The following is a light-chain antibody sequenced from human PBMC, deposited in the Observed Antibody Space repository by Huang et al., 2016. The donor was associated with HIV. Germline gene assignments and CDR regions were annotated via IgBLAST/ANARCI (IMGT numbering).Light chain of an antibody. CDR3: QQRSNWWT. J-gene: IGKJ1*01. Sequence: EIVLTQSPATLSLVPGVRATLSCRASESVGSSEAGYQQKPGQAPRLLIDEAINSATGIPARFRGGGSGTDFALSIDGLESEDFAVYYCQQRSNWWTFGQGTKVEIK. CDR2: EAI. V-gene: IGKV3-11*01. CDR1: ESVGSS.